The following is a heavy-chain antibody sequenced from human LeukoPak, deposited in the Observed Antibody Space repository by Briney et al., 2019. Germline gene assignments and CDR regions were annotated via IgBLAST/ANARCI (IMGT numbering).Heavy chain of an antibody. J-gene: IGHJ4*02. V-gene: IGHV4-34*01. CDR3: ARMDYGDL. CDR2: INHSGST. D-gene: IGHD5-24*01. CDR1: GGSFSGYY. Sequence: PSETLSLTCAVYGGSFSGYYWSWIRQPPGKGLEWIGEINHSGSTNYNPSLKSRVTISVDTSKNQFSLKLSSVTAADTAVYYCARMDYGDLWGQGTLVTVSS.